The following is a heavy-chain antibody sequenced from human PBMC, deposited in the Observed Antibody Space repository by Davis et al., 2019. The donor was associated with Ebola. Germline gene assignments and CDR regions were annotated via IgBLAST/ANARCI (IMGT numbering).Heavy chain of an antibody. D-gene: IGHD6-13*01. V-gene: IGHV1-58*02. CDR3: ARVGLPKQHPTGMDV. J-gene: IGHJ6*02. CDR1: GFSFTSSA. CDR2: IVVGSGNT. Sequence: AASVKVSCKASGFSFTSSAMQWVRQARGQRLEWIGWIVVGSGNTNYAQKFQGRVTITADKSTSTAYMELSSLRSEDTAVYYCARVGLPKQHPTGMDVWGQGTTVTVSS.